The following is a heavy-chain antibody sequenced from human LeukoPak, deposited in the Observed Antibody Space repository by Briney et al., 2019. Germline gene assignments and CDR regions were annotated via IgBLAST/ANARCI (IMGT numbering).Heavy chain of an antibody. J-gene: IGHJ4*02. Sequence: ASVKVSCKASGYTFISYGISWVRQAPGQGLEWMGWISAYNGNTNYAQKLQGRVTMTTDTSTSTAYMELRSLRSDDTAVYYCARAYCSSTSCYGINDYWGQGTLVTVSS. V-gene: IGHV1-18*01. CDR3: ARAYCSSTSCYGINDY. CDR1: GYTFISYG. CDR2: ISAYNGNT. D-gene: IGHD2-2*01.